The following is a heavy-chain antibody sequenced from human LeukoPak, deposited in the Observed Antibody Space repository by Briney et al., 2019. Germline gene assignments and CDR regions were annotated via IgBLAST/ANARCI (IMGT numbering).Heavy chain of an antibody. Sequence: GASVKVSCKASGGTFSSYAISWVRQAPGQGLEWMGGIIPIFGTANYAQKFQGRVTITTDESTSTAYMELSSLRPEDKAVYYCARSPSFYYYYMDVWRKGTTVTVSS. V-gene: IGHV1-69*05. CDR1: GGTFSSYA. CDR2: IIPIFGTA. J-gene: IGHJ6*03. CDR3: ARSPSFYYYYMDV.